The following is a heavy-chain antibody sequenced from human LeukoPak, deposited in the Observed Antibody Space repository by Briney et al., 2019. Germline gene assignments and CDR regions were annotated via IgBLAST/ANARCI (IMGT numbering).Heavy chain of an antibody. CDR1: GFTFNNYA. J-gene: IGHJ5*02. CDR3: AKLVPSDDFWSGYLGWFDP. CDR2: ISTSGGNT. D-gene: IGHD3-3*01. Sequence: GGSLRLSCAPSGFTFNNYAMTWVRQAPGKGLKWVSAISTSGGNTYYADPVKGRFSISRDNSKNTLYLQMNSLRAEYTAVYYCAKLVPSDDFWSGYLGWFDPWGQGTLVTVSS. V-gene: IGHV3-23*01.